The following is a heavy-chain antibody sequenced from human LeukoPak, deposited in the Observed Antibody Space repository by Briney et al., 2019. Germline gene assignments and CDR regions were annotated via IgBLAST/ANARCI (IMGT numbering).Heavy chain of an antibody. V-gene: IGHV4-31*03. D-gene: IGHD1-14*01. CDR1: GGSISSGGYY. Sequence: SQTLSLTCTVSGGSISSGGYYWSWIRQHPGKGLEWIGYIYYSGSTYYNPSLKSRVTISADTSKNQFSLKLSSVTAADTAVYYCAREYPGRGGYFDYWGQGTLVTVSS. J-gene: IGHJ4*02. CDR2: IYYSGST. CDR3: AREYPGRGGYFDY.